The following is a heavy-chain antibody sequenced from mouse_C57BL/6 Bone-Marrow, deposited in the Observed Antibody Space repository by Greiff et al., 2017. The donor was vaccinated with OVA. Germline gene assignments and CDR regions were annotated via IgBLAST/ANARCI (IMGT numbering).Heavy chain of an antibody. CDR3: ARDLGPYWYFDV. CDR2: ISDGGSYT. J-gene: IGHJ1*03. Sequence: EVKLMESGGGLVKPGGSLKPSCAASGFTFSSYAMSWVRQTPEKSLEWVATISDGGSYTYYPDNVKGRFTISRDNAKNTLYLQMSHLKSEDTAMYYCARDLGPYWYFDVWGTGTTVTVSS. CDR1: GFTFSSYA. V-gene: IGHV5-4*01.